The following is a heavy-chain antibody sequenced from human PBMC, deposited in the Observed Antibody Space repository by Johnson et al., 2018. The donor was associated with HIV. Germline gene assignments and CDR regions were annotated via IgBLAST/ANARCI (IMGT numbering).Heavy chain of an antibody. CDR3: ARVWSGESGLRRAM. Sequence: EVLLLESGGGLVQPGRSLRLSCAASGFTFDDFAMHWVRQAPGKGLEWVSGISWNSGTIAYADSVKGRFTISRDNAKNSLYLQMNSLRPEDTALYYCARVWSGESGLRRAMWG. V-gene: IGHV3-9*01. CDR2: ISWNSGTI. CDR1: GFTFDDFA. D-gene: IGHD3-3*01. J-gene: IGHJ1*01.